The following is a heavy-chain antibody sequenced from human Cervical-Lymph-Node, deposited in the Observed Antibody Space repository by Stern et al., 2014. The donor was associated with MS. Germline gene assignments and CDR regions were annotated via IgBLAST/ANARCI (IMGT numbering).Heavy chain of an antibody. D-gene: IGHD7-27*01. J-gene: IGHJ4*02. CDR3: APALTGNLPNFDY. V-gene: IGHV3-21*01. CDR1: GFSFTAYS. CDR2: ISSDHASI. Sequence: EVQLVESGGGPVKPGESLRLSCAASGFSFTAYSMTWVRQAPGKGLEWVSSISSDHASIHYADSVRGRFTISRDNAKNSVYLQMNSLRDEDTAVYYCAPALTGNLPNFDYWGQGTLVTVSS.